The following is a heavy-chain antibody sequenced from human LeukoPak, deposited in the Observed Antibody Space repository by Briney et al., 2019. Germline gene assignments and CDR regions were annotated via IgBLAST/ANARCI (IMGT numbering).Heavy chain of an antibody. V-gene: IGHV4-39*01. CDR3: ARPLLGRRGGPFHY. J-gene: IGHJ4*02. CDR2: ISYSGTT. Sequence: PSETLSLTCTVSGGSISSSTYYWGWIRQPPGKGLEWIGSISYSGTTYYNPSLKSRVTISVDTSTNQFSLKLSSVTDANTAVYYCARPLLGRRGGPFHYWGQGALVTVSS. CDR1: GGSISSSTYY. D-gene: IGHD1-1*01.